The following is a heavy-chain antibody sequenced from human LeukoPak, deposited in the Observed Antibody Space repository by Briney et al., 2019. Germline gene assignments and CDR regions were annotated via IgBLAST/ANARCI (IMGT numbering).Heavy chain of an antibody. CDR3: AREGVYSSSWSAYFDY. Sequence: GGSLRLSCAASGFTFSSYSMNWVRQAPGRGLEWVSSISSSSSYIYYADSVKGRFTISRDNAKNSLYLQMNSLRAEDTAVYYCAREGVYSSSWSAYFDYWGQGTLVTVSS. J-gene: IGHJ4*02. CDR1: GFTFSSYS. CDR2: ISSSSSYI. V-gene: IGHV3-21*01. D-gene: IGHD6-13*01.